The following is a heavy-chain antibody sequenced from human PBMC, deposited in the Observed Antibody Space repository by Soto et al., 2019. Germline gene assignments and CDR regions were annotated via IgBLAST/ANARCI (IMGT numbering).Heavy chain of an antibody. J-gene: IGHJ4*02. Sequence: VQLVESGGGVVQPGRSLRLSCAASGFTFSDYAMHWVRQAPGKGLEWVAVVSHDGRNTHYADSVKGRFTISRDSSKNTVSLGMTSLRAGDTAGYFRSKGGAQGLGTSGFNYWGQGALVTVSS. CDR3: SKGGAQGLGTSGFNY. CDR1: GFTFSDYA. V-gene: IGHV3-30*18. D-gene: IGHD6-19*01. CDR2: VSHDGRNT.